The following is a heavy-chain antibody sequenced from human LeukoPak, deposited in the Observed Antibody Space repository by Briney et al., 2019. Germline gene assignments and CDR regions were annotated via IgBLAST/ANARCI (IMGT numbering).Heavy chain of an antibody. J-gene: IGHJ4*02. D-gene: IGHD4-23*01. CDR3: ADDYGGNSGLGAFDY. Sequence: GGSLRLSCAASGFTFSTYAMHWVRQAPGKGLEWVAVISYDGSNKYYADSVKGRFTISRDNSKNTLYLQMNSLRAEDTVVYYCADDYGGNSGLGAFDYWGQGTLVTVSS. CDR1: GFTFSTYA. CDR2: ISYDGSNK. V-gene: IGHV3-30-3*01.